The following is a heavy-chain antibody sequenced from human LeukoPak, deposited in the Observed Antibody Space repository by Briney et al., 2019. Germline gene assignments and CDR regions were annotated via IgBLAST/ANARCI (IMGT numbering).Heavy chain of an antibody. CDR3: ARPAAPYEDGYNYAFDI. V-gene: IGHV4-39*01. CDR1: GGSISSSSYY. Sequence: SETLSLTCTVSGGSISSSSYYWGWIRQPPGKGLEWIGSIYYSGSTYYNPSLKSRVTISVDTSKDQFSLKLSSVTAADTAVYYCARPAAPYEDGYNYAFDIWGQGTMVTVSS. D-gene: IGHD5-24*01. J-gene: IGHJ3*02. CDR2: IYYSGST.